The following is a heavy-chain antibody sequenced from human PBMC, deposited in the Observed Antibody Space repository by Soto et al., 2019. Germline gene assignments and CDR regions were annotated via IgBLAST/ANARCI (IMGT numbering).Heavy chain of an antibody. D-gene: IGHD3-3*01. CDR3: AKGIDFWSGYYTGKIDY. CDR2: ISYDGSNK. CDR1: GFTFSSYG. V-gene: IGHV3-30*18. J-gene: IGHJ4*02. Sequence: GGSLRLSCAASGFTFSSYGMHWVRQAPGKGLEWVAVISYDGSNKYYADSVKGRFTISRDNSKNTLYLQMNSPRAEDTAVYYCAKGIDFWSGYYTGKIDYWGQGTLVTVSS.